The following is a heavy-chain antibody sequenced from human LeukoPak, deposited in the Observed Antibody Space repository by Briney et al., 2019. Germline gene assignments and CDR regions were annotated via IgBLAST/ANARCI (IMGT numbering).Heavy chain of an antibody. CDR3: ARDDSSGYYWGYFDY. D-gene: IGHD3-22*01. V-gene: IGHV1-69*04. J-gene: IGHJ4*02. CDR1: GGTFSGYA. CDR2: IIPILGIA. Sequence: SVKVSCKASGGTFSGYAISWVRQAPGQGLEWMGRIIPILGIANYAQKFQGRVTITADKSTSTAYMELSSLRSEDTAVYYCARDDSSGYYWGYFDYWGQGTLVTVSS.